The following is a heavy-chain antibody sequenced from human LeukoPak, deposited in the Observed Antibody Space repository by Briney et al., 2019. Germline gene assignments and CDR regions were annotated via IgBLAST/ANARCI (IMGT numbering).Heavy chain of an antibody. Sequence: SWRLSGAAPEITFTNSGILWVPKGPGKGLESSAFISFDATNICYSNSVKGRFTVSRDTSKNTVYLQINMLRVEDTAVYYCAKKGRTDTSGWEFDSWGQGTLVTVPS. CDR3: AKKGRTDTSGWEFDS. CDR2: ISFDATNI. D-gene: IGHD6-19*01. J-gene: IGHJ4*02. V-gene: IGHV3-30*02. CDR1: EITFTNSG.